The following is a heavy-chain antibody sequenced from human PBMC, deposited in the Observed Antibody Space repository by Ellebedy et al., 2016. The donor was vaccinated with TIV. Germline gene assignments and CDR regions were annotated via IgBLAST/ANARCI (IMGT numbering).Heavy chain of an antibody. J-gene: IGHJ4*02. Sequence: ASVKVSXXASGYTFTSYYMHWVRQAPGQGLEWMGWINPNSGGTNYAQKFQGRVTMTRDTSISTAYMELSRLRSDDTAVYYCAGVIRGYYYFDYWGQGTLVTVSS. CDR1: GYTFTSYY. CDR3: AGVIRGYYYFDY. V-gene: IGHV1-2*02. D-gene: IGHD3-10*01. CDR2: INPNSGGT.